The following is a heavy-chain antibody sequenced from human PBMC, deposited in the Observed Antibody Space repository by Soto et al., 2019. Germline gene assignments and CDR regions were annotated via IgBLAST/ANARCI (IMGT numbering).Heavy chain of an antibody. J-gene: IGHJ4*02. D-gene: IGHD5-18*01. CDR2: IYYSGST. Sequence: SETLSLTCTVSGGSVSSGSYYWSWIRQPPGKGLEWIGYIYYSGSTNYNPSLKSRVTISVDTSTNQFSLKLSSVTAADTAVYYCARDPRGYGKTYFDYWGQGTLVTVSS. CDR3: ARDPRGYGKTYFDY. CDR1: GGSVSSGSYY. V-gene: IGHV4-61*01.